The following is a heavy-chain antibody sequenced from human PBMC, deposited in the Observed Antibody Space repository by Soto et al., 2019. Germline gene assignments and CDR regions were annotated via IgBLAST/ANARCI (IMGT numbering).Heavy chain of an antibody. CDR3: ARELPPDV. D-gene: IGHD2-15*01. CDR2: IWSAGLT. CDR1: GFTVSGKY. V-gene: IGHV3-53*01. J-gene: IGHJ4*02. Sequence: GGSLRLSCTASGFTVSGKYMTWVRQAPGKGLEWVSIIWSAGLTYYADSVKGRFTISRDNSKNIVYLQMNSLRVEDSALYYCARELPPDVWGQGTLVTVSS.